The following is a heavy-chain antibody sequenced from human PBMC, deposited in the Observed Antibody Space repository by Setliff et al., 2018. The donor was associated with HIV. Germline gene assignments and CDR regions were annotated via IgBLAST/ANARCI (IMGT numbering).Heavy chain of an antibody. Sequence: ASVKVSCKASGYTFSNYAIHWVRQAPGQRLEWMGWINADNGNTKYSQKFQGRVTITRDTSASTAYMELSSLRSEDTAVYYCASSYYGSGSPFFDPWGQGTLVTVSS. D-gene: IGHD3-10*01. CDR1: GYTFSNYA. J-gene: IGHJ5*02. V-gene: IGHV1-3*01. CDR3: ASSYYGSGSPFFDP. CDR2: INADNGNT.